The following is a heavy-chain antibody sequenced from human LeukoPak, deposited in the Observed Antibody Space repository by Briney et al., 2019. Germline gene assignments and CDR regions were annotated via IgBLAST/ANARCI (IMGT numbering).Heavy chain of an antibody. J-gene: IGHJ6*03. CDR3: ARTETWYSSSWGYYYYMDV. Sequence: LRLSCAASGFTFSSYEMNWVRQAPGKGLEWIGEINHSGSTNYNPSLKSRVTISVDTSKNQFSLKLSSVTAEDTAVYYCARTETWYSSSWGYYYYMDVWGKGTTVTISS. V-gene: IGHV4-34*01. D-gene: IGHD6-13*01. CDR2: INHSGST. CDR1: GFTFSSYE.